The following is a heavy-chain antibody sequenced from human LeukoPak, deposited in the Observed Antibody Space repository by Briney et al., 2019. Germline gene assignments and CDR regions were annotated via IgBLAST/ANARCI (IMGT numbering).Heavy chain of an antibody. CDR3: GTDRATGLDY. CDR1: VFTLNDHY. D-gene: IGHD3-9*01. V-gene: IGHV3-72*01. J-gene: IGHJ4*02. CDR2: IKNKRANYTA. Sequence: VGSLRLSCAASVFTLNDHYMDWVRKAPGKGREWGGRIKNKRANYTADYAACVNGRFTISSDDSQNSLYLQMNSLNTEDSAVYYCGTDRATGLDYWGQGTLVTVSS.